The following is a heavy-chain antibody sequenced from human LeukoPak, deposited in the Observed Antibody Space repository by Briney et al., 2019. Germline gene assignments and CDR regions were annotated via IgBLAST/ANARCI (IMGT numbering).Heavy chain of an antibody. CDR3: ARGRVVTAHVNWFDP. CDR1: GFTFTSSA. Sequence: LVKVSCKASGFTFTSSAMQWVRQARGQRLEWIGWIVVGSGNTNYAQKFQERVTITRDMSTSTAYMELSSLRSEDTAVYYCARGRVVTAHVNWFDPWGQGTLVTVSS. D-gene: IGHD2-21*02. J-gene: IGHJ5*02. V-gene: IGHV1-58*02. CDR2: IVVGSGNT.